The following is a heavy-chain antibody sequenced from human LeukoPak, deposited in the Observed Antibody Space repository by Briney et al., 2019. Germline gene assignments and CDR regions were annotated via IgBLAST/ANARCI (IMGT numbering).Heavy chain of an antibody. D-gene: IGHD6-19*01. CDR2: IRNDGSNK. Sequence: PWGSLRLSCAASGFTFSSYGMHWVRQAPGKGLEWVAFIRNDGSNKYYADSVKGRFTISRDNAKNSLYLQMNSLRAEDTAVYYCASLGSSGWHYYFDYWGQGTLVTVSS. CDR3: ASLGSSGWHYYFDY. CDR1: GFTFSSYG. J-gene: IGHJ4*02. V-gene: IGHV3-30*02.